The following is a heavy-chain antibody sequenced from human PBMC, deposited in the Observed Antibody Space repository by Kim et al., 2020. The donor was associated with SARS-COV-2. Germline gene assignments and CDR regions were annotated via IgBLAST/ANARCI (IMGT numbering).Heavy chain of an antibody. V-gene: IGHV5-10-1*01. Sequence: SYTNYSPSFQGHVTISADQSISTAYLQWSSLKASDTAMYYCARSRNWFDPWGQGTLVTVSS. CDR2: SYT. J-gene: IGHJ5*02. CDR3: ARSRNWFDP.